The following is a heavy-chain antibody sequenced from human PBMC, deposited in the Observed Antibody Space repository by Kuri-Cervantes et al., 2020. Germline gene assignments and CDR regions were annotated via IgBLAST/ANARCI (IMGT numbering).Heavy chain of an antibody. CDR3: ARDGCSSTSCYMYFQH. Sequence: SETLSLTCAVSGGSISSGGYSWSWIRQPPGKGLEWIGYIYHSGSTYYNPSLKSRVTISVDRSKNQFSLKLSSVTAADTAVYYCARDGCSSTSCYMYFQHWGQGTLVTVSS. CDR2: IYHSGST. D-gene: IGHD2-2*02. CDR1: GGSISSGGYS. V-gene: IGHV4-30-2*01. J-gene: IGHJ1*01.